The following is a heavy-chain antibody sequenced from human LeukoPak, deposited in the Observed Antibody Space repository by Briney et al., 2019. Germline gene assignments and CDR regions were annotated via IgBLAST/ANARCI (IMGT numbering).Heavy chain of an antibody. Sequence: PSETLSLTCTVSGGSISSYYWSWIRQPPGKGLEWIGYIYYSGSTNYNPSLKSRVTISVDTSKNQFSLKLSSVTAADTAVYYCARQSKELLWSLNRFDPWGQGTLVTVSS. V-gene: IGHV4-59*08. D-gene: IGHD1-26*01. J-gene: IGHJ5*02. CDR2: IYYSGST. CDR3: ARQSKELLWSLNRFDP. CDR1: GGSISSYY.